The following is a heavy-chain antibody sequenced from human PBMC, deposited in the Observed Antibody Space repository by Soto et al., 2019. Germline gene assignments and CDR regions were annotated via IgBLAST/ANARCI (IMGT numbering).Heavy chain of an antibody. J-gene: IGHJ3*01. D-gene: IGHD3-22*01. V-gene: IGHV3-30-3*01. Sequence: QVQLVESGGGVVQPGTSLRLSCVASGYTFSSYAMHWVRRAPGKGLEWVAVTSYDGSDKSYADSVKGRFTISRDDSQNTLSPQMNSLRVEDTAVYYCARGAMIVVGIDAFDVWGQGTMVTVSS. CDR1: GYTFSSYA. CDR2: TSYDGSDK. CDR3: ARGAMIVVGIDAFDV.